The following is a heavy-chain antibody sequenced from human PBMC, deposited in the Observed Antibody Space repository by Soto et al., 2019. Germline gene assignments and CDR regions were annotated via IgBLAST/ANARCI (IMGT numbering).Heavy chain of an antibody. D-gene: IGHD3-22*01. CDR1: GFTFSSYA. CDR2: ISGSGGST. CDR3: ATGRYYYDSSGYSPDY. J-gene: IGHJ4*02. V-gene: IGHV3-23*01. Sequence: GGSLRLSCAASGFTFSSYAMSWVRQAPGKGLEWVSAISGSGGSTYYADSVKGRFTISRDNSKNTLYLQMNSLRAEDTAVYYCATGRYYYDSSGYSPDYWGQGTLVTVSS.